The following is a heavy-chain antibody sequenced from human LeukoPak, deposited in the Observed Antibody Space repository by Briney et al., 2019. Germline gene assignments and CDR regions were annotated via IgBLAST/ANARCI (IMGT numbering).Heavy chain of an antibody. V-gene: IGHV4-59*08. CDR1: GGSISSYY. D-gene: IGHD6-13*01. CDR3: ARSYGSSWHPSQWFDP. CDR2: IYYSGST. Sequence: PSETLSLTCTVSGGSISSYYWSWIRQPPGKGLEWIGYIYYSGSTNYNPSLKSRVTISVDTSKNQFSLKLSSVTAADTAVYYCARSYGSSWHPSQWFDPWGQGTLVTVSS. J-gene: IGHJ5*02.